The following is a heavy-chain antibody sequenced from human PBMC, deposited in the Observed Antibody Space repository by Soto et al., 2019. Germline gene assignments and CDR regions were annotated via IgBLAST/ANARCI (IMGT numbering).Heavy chain of an antibody. CDR3: ARDGTQYYDFWSGPGGYMDV. CDR2: IIPILGIA. D-gene: IGHD3-3*01. Sequence: SVKVSCKASGGTFSSYTISWVRQAPGQGLEWMGRIIPILGIANYAQKFQGRVTITADKSTSTAYMELSSLRSEDTAVYYCARDGTQYYDFWSGPGGYMDVWGKGTTVTVS. CDR1: GGTFSSYT. J-gene: IGHJ6*03. V-gene: IGHV1-69*04.